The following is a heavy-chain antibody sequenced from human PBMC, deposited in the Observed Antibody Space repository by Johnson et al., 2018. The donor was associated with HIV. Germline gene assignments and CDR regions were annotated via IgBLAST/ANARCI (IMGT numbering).Heavy chain of an antibody. V-gene: IGHV3-30*04. CDR1: GFTFSSYA. CDR2: ISYDGHNE. CDR3: ARDVRWLPDAFDI. D-gene: IGHD5-24*01. Sequence: GVVQHGRSLRLSCAASGFTFSSYAMHWVRQAPGKGLEWVAVISYDGHNEYYADSVKGRFTISRDNSKNTLYLQMNSLRAEDTAVYYCARDVRWLPDAFDIWGQGTMVTVSS. J-gene: IGHJ3*02.